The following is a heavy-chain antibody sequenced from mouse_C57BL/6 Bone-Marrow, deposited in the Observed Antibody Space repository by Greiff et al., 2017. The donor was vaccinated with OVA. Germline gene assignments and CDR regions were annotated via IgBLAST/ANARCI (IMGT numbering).Heavy chain of an antibody. CDR3: ARGGFYYSNYVGWYFDV. J-gene: IGHJ1*03. Sequence: QVQLQQPGAELVKPGASVKLSCKTSGYTFTSYWMHWVKQRPGQGLEWLGMIHPNSGSTNYNEKFKSKATLTVDKSSSTAYMQLSSLTSEDSAVYYCARGGFYYSNYVGWYFDVWGTGTTVTVSS. CDR1: GYTFTSYW. V-gene: IGHV1-64*01. D-gene: IGHD2-5*01. CDR2: IHPNSGST.